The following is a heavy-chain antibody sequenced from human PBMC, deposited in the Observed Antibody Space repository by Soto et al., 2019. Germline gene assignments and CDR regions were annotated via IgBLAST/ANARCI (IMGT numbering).Heavy chain of an antibody. V-gene: IGHV4-39*01. Sequence: QLQLQESGPGLVKPSETLSLTCSVSGGSISSSSYFWGWIRQPPGKGLEWIGSIYYSGSTYYNPSLKSGVTVSVDTSKNQFSLKLSSVTAAATAVYYCARHPSDFWFDPWGQGTLVTVSS. CDR2: IYYSGST. J-gene: IGHJ5*02. D-gene: IGHD2-21*02. CDR1: GGSISSSSYF. CDR3: ARHPSDFWFDP.